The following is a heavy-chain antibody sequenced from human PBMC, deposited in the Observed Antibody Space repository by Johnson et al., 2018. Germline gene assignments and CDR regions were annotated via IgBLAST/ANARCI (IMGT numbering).Heavy chain of an antibody. CDR3: AKDGGISDEGEDYYGMDV. D-gene: IGHD6-13*01. V-gene: IGHV3-30-3*01. Sequence: QVQLVQSGGGVVQPGRSLRLSCAASGFIFSSYAMHWVRQAPGKGLEWVAVISYDGSNKYYADSVKGRFTISRDKSKNTLYLQMNSLRAEDTAVYYCAKDGGISDEGEDYYGMDVWGQGTTVTVSS. CDR2: ISYDGSNK. CDR1: GFIFSSYA. J-gene: IGHJ6*02.